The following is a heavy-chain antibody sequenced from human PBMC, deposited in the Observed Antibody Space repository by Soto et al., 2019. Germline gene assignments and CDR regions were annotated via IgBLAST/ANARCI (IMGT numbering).Heavy chain of an antibody. Sequence: EVQLLESGGDLVQPGGSLRLSCAASGFTFNSCAMSWVRQAPGKGLEWVSTISYSGVTTYYTESVKGRVTFSSDNSKTTLYLQTHSIRPEHTAIYYCAKQGTAVAFDYFNFWGQGTMVT. CDR3: AKQGTAVAFDYFNF. CDR1: GFTFNSCA. D-gene: IGHD6-19*01. J-gene: IGHJ3*01. CDR2: ISYSGVTT. V-gene: IGHV3-23*01.